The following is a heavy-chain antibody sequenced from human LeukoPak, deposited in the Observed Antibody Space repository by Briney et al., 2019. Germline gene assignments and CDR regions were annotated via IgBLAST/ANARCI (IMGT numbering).Heavy chain of an antibody. J-gene: IGHJ3*02. Sequence: ASVKDSCKASGYTFIGYYMHWVRQAPGQGLEGMGWINPDSCGTNYEQKLQGRVTMTIDTSLRAAYMDASGLQADERHVCYYPKALYYDASSRGAAFDIWGQGRMVTVSS. D-gene: IGHD3-22*01. CDR1: GYTFIGYY. CDR3: PKALYYDASSRGAAFDI. V-gene: IGHV1-2*02. CDR2: INPDSCGT.